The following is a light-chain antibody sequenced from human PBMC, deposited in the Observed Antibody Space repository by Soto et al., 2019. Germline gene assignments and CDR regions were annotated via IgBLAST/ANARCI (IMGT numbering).Light chain of an antibody. Sequence: HMTQSPSSLSTFVVDRVTITCQASQDISNSLNRYQQKPGKAPDLLIYDSSNLETGVPSRFSGNESGTDFTFTISSLHPEDIGTYYCQQYDGPRFTVGGGTKVDIK. V-gene: IGKV1-33*01. CDR2: DSS. J-gene: IGKJ4*01. CDR3: QQYDGPRFT. CDR1: QDISNS.